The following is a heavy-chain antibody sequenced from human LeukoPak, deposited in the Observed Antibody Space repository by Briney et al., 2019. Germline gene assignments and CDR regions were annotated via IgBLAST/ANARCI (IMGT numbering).Heavy chain of an antibody. J-gene: IGHJ3*02. CDR3: ARGVVPAAMDAFDI. CDR2: IIPIFGTA. Sequence: SVKVSCKASGGTFSSYASSWVRQAPGQGLEWMGGIIPIFGTANYAQKFQGRVTITADESTSTAYMELSSLRSEDTAVYYCARGVVPAAMDAFDIWGQGTMVTVSS. D-gene: IGHD2-2*01. CDR1: GGTFSSYA. V-gene: IGHV1-69*13.